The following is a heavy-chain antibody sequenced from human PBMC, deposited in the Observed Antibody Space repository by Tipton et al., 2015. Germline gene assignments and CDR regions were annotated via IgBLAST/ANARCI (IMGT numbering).Heavy chain of an antibody. CDR3: VKGAHSISWTPLDS. D-gene: IGHD6-13*01. V-gene: IGHV3-74*03. J-gene: IGHJ4*02. Sequence: SLRLSCAASGFSFGTFGMHWVRQAPGKGPIWLSKTDTSGSRTMYVDSVKGRFTISRDNSKNTLYLDTNSLRLEDTAVYYCVKGAHSISWTPLDSWGQGTLVTVSS. CDR2: TDTSGSRT. CDR1: GFSFGTFG.